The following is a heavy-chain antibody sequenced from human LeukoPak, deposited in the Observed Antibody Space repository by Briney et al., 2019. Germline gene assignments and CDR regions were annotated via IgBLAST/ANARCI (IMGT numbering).Heavy chain of an antibody. CDR3: AKDLRPMYYYDSSGCLDY. CDR1: GFTFDDCA. V-gene: IGHV3-9*01. D-gene: IGHD3-22*01. J-gene: IGHJ4*02. Sequence: PGRSLRLSCAASGFTFDDCAMHWVRQAPGKGLEWVSGISWNSGSIGYADSVKGRFTISRDNAKNSLYLQMNSLRAEDTALYYCAKDLRPMYYYDSSGCLDYWGQGTLVTVSS. CDR2: ISWNSGSI.